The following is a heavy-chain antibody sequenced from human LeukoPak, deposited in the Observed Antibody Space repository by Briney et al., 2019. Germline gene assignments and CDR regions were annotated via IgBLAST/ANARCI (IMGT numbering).Heavy chain of an antibody. CDR1: GFTFSSYS. CDR3: ARVTAGPLTGYYPIDY. D-gene: IGHD3-9*01. V-gene: IGHV3-21*01. J-gene: IGHJ4*02. CDR2: ISSSSSYI. Sequence: GGSLRLSCAASGFTFSSYSMTWVRQAPGKGLEWVSSISSSSSYIYYADSVKGRFTISRDNAKNSLYLQMNSLRAEDAAVYYCARVTAGPLTGYYPIDYWGQGTLVTVSS.